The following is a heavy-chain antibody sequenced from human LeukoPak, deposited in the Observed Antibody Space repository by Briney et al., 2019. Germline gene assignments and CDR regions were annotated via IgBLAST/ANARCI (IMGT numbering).Heavy chain of an antibody. V-gene: IGHV1-2*02. CDR2: INPNSGGT. D-gene: IGHD1-26*01. CDR3: ARGVWGATTFFDY. Sequence: GASVTVSCMPSRYTFTDYFIHWVRQAPGKGRAGMGWINPNSGGTNSAQKFQGRVTMTRDTSISTAYMELSRLRSDDTAVYYCARGVWGATTFFDYWGQGTLVTVSS. J-gene: IGHJ4*02. CDR1: RYTFTDYF.